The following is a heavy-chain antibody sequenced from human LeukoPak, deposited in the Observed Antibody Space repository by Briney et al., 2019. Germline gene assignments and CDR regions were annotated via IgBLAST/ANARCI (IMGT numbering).Heavy chain of an antibody. J-gene: IGHJ4*02. Sequence: ASVKVSCTASGYTFTSYDINWVRQAPGQGLEWMGWMNPNSGNTGYAQKFQGRVTMTRNTSISTAYMELSSLRSEDTAVYHCAVFKSGSEGYFDYWGQGTLVTVSS. CDR3: AVFKSGSEGYFDY. V-gene: IGHV1-8*01. D-gene: IGHD1-26*01. CDR1: GYTFTSYD. CDR2: MNPNSGNT.